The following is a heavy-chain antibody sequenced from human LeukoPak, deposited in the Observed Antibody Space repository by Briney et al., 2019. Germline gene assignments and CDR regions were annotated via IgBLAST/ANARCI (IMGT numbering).Heavy chain of an antibody. CDR2: MNPNSGNT. Sequence: ASVKVSCKASGYTFTSYDINWVRLATGQGLEWMGWMNPNSGNTGYAQKFQGRVTMTRNTSISTAYMELSSLRSEDTAVYYCARGLRVTRGHAFDIWGQGTMVTVSS. J-gene: IGHJ3*02. D-gene: IGHD4-23*01. V-gene: IGHV1-8*01. CDR3: ARGLRVTRGHAFDI. CDR1: GYTFTSYD.